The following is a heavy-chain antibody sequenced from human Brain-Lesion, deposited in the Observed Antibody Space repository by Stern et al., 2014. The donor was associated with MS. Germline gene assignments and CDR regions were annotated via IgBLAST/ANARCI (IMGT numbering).Heavy chain of an antibody. CDR3: AKGLRQQLVPFDY. Sequence: VQLGQSGGGLVQPGGSLRLSCAASGFSFSIYAMNWVRQAPGKGPEWVAAIRGRGDSAYYADSVNGRFTISRDNSKNTVYLQMNSLRADDTAVYYCAKGLRQQLVPFDYWGQGTLVSVSS. J-gene: IGHJ4*02. D-gene: IGHD6-13*01. CDR1: GFSFSIYA. CDR2: IRGRGDSA. V-gene: IGHV3-23*04.